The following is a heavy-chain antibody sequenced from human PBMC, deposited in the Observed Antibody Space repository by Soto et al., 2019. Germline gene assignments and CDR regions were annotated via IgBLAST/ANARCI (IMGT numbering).Heavy chain of an antibody. J-gene: IGHJ2*01. V-gene: IGHV1-8*01. CDR2: MNPNSGNT. Sequence: QVQLVQSGAEVKKPGASVKVSCKASGYTFTSYDINWVRQATGQGLEWMGWMNPNSGNTGYAQKFKARVTMTRNNSISTAYMELTSLRSEDTAVYYCAREVTMVRGVIAYWYFDLWGRGTLVTVSS. CDR1: GYTFTSYD. D-gene: IGHD3-10*01. CDR3: AREVTMVRGVIAYWYFDL.